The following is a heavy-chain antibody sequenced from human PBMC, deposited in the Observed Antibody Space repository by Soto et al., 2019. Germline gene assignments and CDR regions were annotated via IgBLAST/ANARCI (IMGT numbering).Heavy chain of an antibody. J-gene: IGHJ4*02. D-gene: IGHD2-15*01. Sequence: GSLRLSCAASGFTFSSYAMSWVRQAPGKGLEWVSAISGSGGSTYYADSVKGRFTISRDNSKNTLYLQMNSLRAEDTAVYYCAKDRPNIVVVVAAVFDYWGQGTLVTVSS. CDR3: AKDRPNIVVVVAAVFDY. CDR1: GFTFSSYA. CDR2: ISGSGGST. V-gene: IGHV3-23*01.